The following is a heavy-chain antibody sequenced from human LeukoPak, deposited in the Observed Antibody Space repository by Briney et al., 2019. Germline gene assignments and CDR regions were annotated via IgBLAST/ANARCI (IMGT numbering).Heavy chain of an antibody. Sequence: GGSLRLSCAASGFVFSDYSMNWVRQAPGKGLEWVANIRVSGSGMGYGSYYADSVKGRFTISRDNAKTSLYLQMNSLSADDTAVYYCARDDNWGFDYWGQGALVTVSS. D-gene: IGHD7-27*01. CDR2: IRVSGSGM. J-gene: IGHJ4*02. CDR3: ARDDNWGFDY. V-gene: IGHV3-48*04. CDR1: GFVFSDYS.